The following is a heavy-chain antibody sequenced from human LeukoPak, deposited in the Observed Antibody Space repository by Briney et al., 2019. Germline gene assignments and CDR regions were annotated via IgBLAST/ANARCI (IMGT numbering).Heavy chain of an antibody. J-gene: IGHJ4*02. CDR2: IKGDGSDN. CDR3: ARDLGYYRADY. CDR1: GFTFSSYW. D-gene: IGHD1-26*01. Sequence: GGPLRLSCAASGFTFSSYWMSCVRQAPGKGLEWVANIKGDGSDNHYVDSVRGRFTISRDNAKNSLYLQMNSLRAEDTAVYYCARDLGYYRADYWGQGTLVTVSS. V-gene: IGHV3-7*04.